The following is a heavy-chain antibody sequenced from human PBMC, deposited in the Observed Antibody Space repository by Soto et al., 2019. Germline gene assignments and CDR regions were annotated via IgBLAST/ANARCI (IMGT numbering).Heavy chain of an antibody. CDR1: GFTFSSYG. CDR3: AKADPYFDY. V-gene: IGHV3-30*18. Sequence: GGSLRLSCAASGFTFSSYGMHWVRQAPGKGLEWVAVISYDGSNKYYADSVKGRFTISRDNSKNTLYLQMNSLRAEDTAVYYCAKADPYFDYWGQGXLVTVYS. J-gene: IGHJ4*02. CDR2: ISYDGSNK.